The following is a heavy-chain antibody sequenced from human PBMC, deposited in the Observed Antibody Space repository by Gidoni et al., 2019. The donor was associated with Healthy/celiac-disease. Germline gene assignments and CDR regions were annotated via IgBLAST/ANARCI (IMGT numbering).Heavy chain of an antibody. J-gene: IGHJ3*02. D-gene: IGHD3-10*01. Sequence: QVQLVQSGAAVKKPGSSVKVSCKASGGTFSSYAISWVRQAPGQGLEWMGRIIPILGIANYAQKFQGRVTITADKSTSTAYMELSSLRSEDTAVYYCACWGVTMVRGVTDDAFDIWGQGTMVTVSS. CDR1: GGTFSSYA. CDR2: IIPILGIA. CDR3: ACWGVTMVRGVTDDAFDI. V-gene: IGHV1-69*04.